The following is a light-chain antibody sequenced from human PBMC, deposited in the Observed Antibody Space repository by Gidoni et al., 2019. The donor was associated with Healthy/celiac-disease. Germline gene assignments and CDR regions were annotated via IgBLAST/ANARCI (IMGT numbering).Light chain of an antibody. V-gene: IGKV1-39*01. J-gene: IGKJ2*01. CDR2: AAS. CDR1: QSISSY. Sequence: DIQMTQSTSSLSASVGDRVTITCRASQSISSYLNWYQQKPGKAPKLLIYAASSLQSGVPSRFSGSGSGTDFTLTISSLQPEDFATYYCQQSYSTLLYTFXXXTKLEIK. CDR3: QQSYSTLLYT.